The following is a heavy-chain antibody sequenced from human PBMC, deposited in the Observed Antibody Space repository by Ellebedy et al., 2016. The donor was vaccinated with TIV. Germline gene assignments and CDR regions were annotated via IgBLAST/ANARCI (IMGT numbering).Heavy chain of an antibody. J-gene: IGHJ6*03. V-gene: IGHV3-11*01. CDR1: GFTFSDYY. D-gene: IGHD1-26*01. CDR3: ARVVSGSYHYYYYYYMDV. Sequence: GESLKISXAASGFTFSDYYMSWIRQAPGKGLEWVSYISSSGSTIYYADSVKGRFTISRDNAKNSLYLQMNSLRAEDTAVYYCARVVSGSYHYYYYYYMDVWGKGTTVTVSS. CDR2: ISSSGSTI.